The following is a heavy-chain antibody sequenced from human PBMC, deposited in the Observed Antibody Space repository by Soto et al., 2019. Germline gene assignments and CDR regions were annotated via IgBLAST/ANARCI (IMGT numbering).Heavy chain of an antibody. CDR1: GYSFTSYW. Sequence: GESLKISCKGSGYSFTSYWIAWVRQVPGKGLELMGVIYPGDSDIRYSPSFQGQVTISADKSISTAYLQWSSLKASDSAMYFCARYYYYASSYYYPTDTQLRFDYWGQGTLVTVSS. CDR2: IYPGDSDI. V-gene: IGHV5-51*01. D-gene: IGHD3-22*01. CDR3: ARYYYYASSYYYPTDTQLRFDY. J-gene: IGHJ4*02.